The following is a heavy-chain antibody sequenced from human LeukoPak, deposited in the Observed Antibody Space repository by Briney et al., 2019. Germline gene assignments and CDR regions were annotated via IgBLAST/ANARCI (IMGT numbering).Heavy chain of an antibody. CDR1: GYTFTRHY. V-gene: IGHV1-24*01. CDR2: FDPEDGET. J-gene: IGHJ4*02. Sequence: ASVKVSCKASGYTFTRHYMNWVRQAPGKGLEWMGGFDPEDGETMYAQKFQGRVTMTVDTSTDTAYMELSSLRSEDTAVYYCATDLTCSSTSCYGYWGQGTLVTVSS. D-gene: IGHD2-2*01. CDR3: ATDLTCSSTSCYGY.